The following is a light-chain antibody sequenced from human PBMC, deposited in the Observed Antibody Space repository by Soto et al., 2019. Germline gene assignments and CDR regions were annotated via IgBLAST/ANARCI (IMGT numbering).Light chain of an antibody. CDR1: QSVSSSY. CDR2: DAS. Sequence: EIVFTQSPVTLCLSPGERATLSCGASQSVSSSYLAWFQQRPGQPPRLLIHDASSRATGIPARFSGSGSGTDFTLTISSLEPEDFAVYYCQQRSNWPLTFGGGTKVDNK. J-gene: IGKJ4*01. V-gene: IGKV3D-20*02. CDR3: QQRSNWPLT.